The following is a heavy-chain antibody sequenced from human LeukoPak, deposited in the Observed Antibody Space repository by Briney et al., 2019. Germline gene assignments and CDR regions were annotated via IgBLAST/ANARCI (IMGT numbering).Heavy chain of an antibody. CDR2: IYSSGST. V-gene: IGHV4-4*07. D-gene: IGHD5-18*01. Sequence: PSETLSLTCTVSGGSISSYYWSWIRQPAGKGLEWLGRIYSSGSTNYNPSLKSRLTMSVDTSKNQFSLKLTSVTAADTATYYCARETASQRRAFDIWGQGTMVTVSS. J-gene: IGHJ3*02. CDR1: GGSISSYY. CDR3: ARETASQRRAFDI.